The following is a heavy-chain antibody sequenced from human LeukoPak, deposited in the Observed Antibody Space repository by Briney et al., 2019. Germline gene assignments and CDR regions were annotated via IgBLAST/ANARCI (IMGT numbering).Heavy chain of an antibody. J-gene: IGHJ4*02. D-gene: IGHD6-19*01. Sequence: GASVKVSCKASGFTFTSSAMQWVRQARGQRLEWIGWIVVGSGNTNYAQKFQERVTITRDMSTSTAYMELSSLRSEDTAVYYCAAFYSSGPPGDFDYWGQGTLVTVSS. CDR3: AAFYSSGPPGDFDY. V-gene: IGHV1-58*02. CDR1: GFTFTSSA. CDR2: IVVGSGNT.